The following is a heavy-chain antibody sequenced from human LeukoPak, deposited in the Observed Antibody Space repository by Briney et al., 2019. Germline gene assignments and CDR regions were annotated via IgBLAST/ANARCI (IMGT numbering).Heavy chain of an antibody. D-gene: IGHD3-10*01. CDR2: IYYSGST. CDR1: GGSISSYY. J-gene: IGHJ4*02. CDR3: ARSPPNYYGSGSYYYFDY. V-gene: IGHV4-39*07. Sequence: SETLSLTCTVSGGSISSYYWSWIRQPPGKGLEWIGSIYYSGSTYYNPSLKSRVTISVDTSKNQFSLKLSSVTAADTAVYYCARSPPNYYGSGSYYYFDYWGQGTLVTVSS.